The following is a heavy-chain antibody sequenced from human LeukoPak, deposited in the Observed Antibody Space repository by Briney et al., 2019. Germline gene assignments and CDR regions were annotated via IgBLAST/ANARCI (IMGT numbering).Heavy chain of an antibody. CDR2: ITSGGAP. D-gene: IGHD4-17*01. J-gene: IGHJ3*01. Sequence: GGSLRLSCAASGFTFTNYAVMWLRQAPGQGLDWVSAITSGGAPRYADSVKGRFTISRDNSKNTLYLQMNSLRAEDTAQYFCAGDPNGDYIGAFEFWGQGTGVTVSS. CDR3: AGDPNGDYIGAFEF. CDR1: GFTFTNYA. V-gene: IGHV3-23*01.